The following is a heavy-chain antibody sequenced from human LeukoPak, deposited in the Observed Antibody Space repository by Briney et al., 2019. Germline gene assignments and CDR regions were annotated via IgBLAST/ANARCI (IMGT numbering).Heavy chain of an antibody. D-gene: IGHD1-14*01. V-gene: IGHV4-59*01. CDR3: ARVRRVFKRNLGRSTEYYSYYYMGV. Sequence: SETLSLTCTVSGGSISSYYWSWIRQPPGKGLEWIGYIYYSGSTSYNPSLKSRVTISVDTSKNQFSLKLSSVTAADTAVYYCARVRRVFKRNLGRSTEYYSYYYMGVWGKGTTVTVSS. CDR2: IYYSGST. J-gene: IGHJ6*03. CDR1: GGSISSYY.